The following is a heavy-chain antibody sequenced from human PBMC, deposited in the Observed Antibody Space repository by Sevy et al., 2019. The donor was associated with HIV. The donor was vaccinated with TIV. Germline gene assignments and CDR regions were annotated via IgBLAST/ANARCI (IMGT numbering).Heavy chain of an antibody. V-gene: IGHV3-48*02. D-gene: IGHD3-22*01. Sequence: GGSLRLSCAASGFTFSSHSMNWVRQTPGKGLEWISYISGTGNTIYYADSVKGGFTISRDNAKNSLYLQLKSLRDEDTAIYYCARVPPDYDSNVSDFWGQGSLVTVSS. CDR2: ISGTGNTI. CDR1: GFTFSSHS. J-gene: IGHJ4*02. CDR3: ARVPPDYDSNVSDF.